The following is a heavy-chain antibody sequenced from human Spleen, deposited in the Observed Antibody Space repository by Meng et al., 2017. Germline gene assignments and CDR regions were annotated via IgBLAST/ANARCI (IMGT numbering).Heavy chain of an antibody. D-gene: IGHD5-24*01. Sequence: GESLKISCAASGFTFSSYAMTWVRQAPGKGLEWVSGISSNGDSTYYADSVKGRFTISRDNSKNTLYLQMNSLRAEDTAVYYCAKVGYSSVGNFDYWGQGTLVTVSS. J-gene: IGHJ4*02. V-gene: IGHV3-23*01. CDR3: AKVGYSSVGNFDY. CDR1: GFTFSSYA. CDR2: ISSNGDST.